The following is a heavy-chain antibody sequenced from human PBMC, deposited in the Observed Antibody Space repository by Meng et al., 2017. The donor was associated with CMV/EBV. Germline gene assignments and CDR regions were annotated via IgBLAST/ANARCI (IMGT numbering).Heavy chain of an antibody. J-gene: IGHJ6*02. CDR2: MNPNSGNT. CDR3: ARTRIEVEPDGTKIKYYNYGMDV. Sequence: ASVKVSCKASGYTLTTYDINWVRQATGQGLEWMGWMNPNSGNTGYAQKFQGRVTMTRVTSISTAYMELSSLTSDDTAVYYCARTRIEVEPDGTKIKYYNYGMDVWGQGTTVTVSS. CDR1: GYTLTTYD. D-gene: IGHD2-15*01. V-gene: IGHV1-8*01.